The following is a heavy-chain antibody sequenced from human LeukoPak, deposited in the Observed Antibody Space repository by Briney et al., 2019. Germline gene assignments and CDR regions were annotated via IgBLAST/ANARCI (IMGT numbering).Heavy chain of an antibody. CDR3: ASPRVNCMDL. Sequence: ASVTVSCKASGYTFSSYEIHWVRQAPGQGLEWMGRMNPNSGDSGYAHKFQGRVPMTRNTSISTAYMELSSLISEDSAVYYCASPRVNCMDLWGQGTRVSVSS. V-gene: IGHV1-8*01. CDR1: GYTFSSYE. D-gene: IGHD1-20*01. CDR2: MNPNSGDS. J-gene: IGHJ6*02.